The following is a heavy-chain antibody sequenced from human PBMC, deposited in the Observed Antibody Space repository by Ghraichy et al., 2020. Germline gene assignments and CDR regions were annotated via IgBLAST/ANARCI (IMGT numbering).Heavy chain of an antibody. CDR1: GGSFSGYY. Sequence: SQTLSLTCAVYGGSFSGYYWSWIRQPPGKGLEWIGEINHSGSTNYNPSLKSRVTISVDTSKNQFSLKLSSVTAADTAVYYCARGRRSLQGMRAYYFDYWGQGTLVTVSS. D-gene: IGHD3-16*01. J-gene: IGHJ4*02. CDR2: INHSGST. CDR3: ARGRRSLQGMRAYYFDY. V-gene: IGHV4-34*01.